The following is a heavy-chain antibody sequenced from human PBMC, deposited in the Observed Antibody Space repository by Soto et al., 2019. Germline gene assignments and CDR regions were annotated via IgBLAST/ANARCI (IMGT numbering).Heavy chain of an antibody. D-gene: IGHD6-19*01. CDR3: ARDPIAVAGTQGWFDP. CDR2: ISAYNGNT. J-gene: IGHJ5*02. Sequence: GASVKVSCKASGYTFTSYGISWVRQAPGQGLEWMGWISAYNGNTNYAQKLQGRVTMTTDTSTSTAYIELRSLRSDDTAVYYCARDPIAVAGTQGWFDPWGQGTLVTVSS. CDR1: GYTFTSYG. V-gene: IGHV1-18*04.